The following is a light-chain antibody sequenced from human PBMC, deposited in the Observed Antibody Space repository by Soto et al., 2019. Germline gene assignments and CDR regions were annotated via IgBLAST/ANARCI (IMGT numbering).Light chain of an antibody. CDR1: QSVSGW. Sequence: DIQMTQSPSTLSASVGDTVTVTCRASQSVSGWLAWYQQKPGEAPKLLIYDASSLESGVPSRFSGSGSGTEFTLTISSLQPDDFATYYCQQYNSYSTWTCGQGTKGDIK. CDR3: QQYNSYSTWT. V-gene: IGKV1-5*01. J-gene: IGKJ1*01. CDR2: DAS.